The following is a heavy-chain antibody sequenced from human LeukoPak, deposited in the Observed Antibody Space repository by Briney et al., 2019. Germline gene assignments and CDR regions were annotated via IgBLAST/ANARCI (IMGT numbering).Heavy chain of an antibody. J-gene: IGHJ4*02. CDR3: ARAVRGYSYAYLPY. Sequence: ASVKVSCKASGYTFTGYYMHWVRQAPGQGLEWMGWISAYDGNTDYAQNLQGRVTMTTDTSASTAYMELRSLRSDDTAVYYCARAVRGYSYAYLPYWGQGTLVTVSS. CDR2: ISAYDGNT. V-gene: IGHV1-18*04. D-gene: IGHD5-18*01. CDR1: GYTFTGYY.